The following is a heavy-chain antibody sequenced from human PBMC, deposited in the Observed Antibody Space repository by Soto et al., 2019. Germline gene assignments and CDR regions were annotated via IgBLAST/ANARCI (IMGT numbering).Heavy chain of an antibody. V-gene: IGHV4-31*03. CDR2: VYHTGAT. D-gene: IGHD1-26*01. CDR3: AREGPSRWEWVHP. Sequence: QVQLQESGPGLVEPSQTLSLVCSVSGDPLSYGGYYWSWVRQSPGKALEWIGFVYHTGATYYHPVREGWFTMAVDMAKKEFSVKVASWTAAGTANYLWAREGPSRWEWVHPLGQGILVTVSS. J-gene: IGHJ5*02. CDR1: GDPLSYGGYY.